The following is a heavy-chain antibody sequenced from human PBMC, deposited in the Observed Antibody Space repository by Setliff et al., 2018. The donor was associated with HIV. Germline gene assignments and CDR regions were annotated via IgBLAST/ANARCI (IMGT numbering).Heavy chain of an antibody. J-gene: IGHJ5*02. CDR2: INPNGGST. V-gene: IGHV1-46*01. CDR3: ARGGPGSSFGYDWFDP. CDR1: GYTFTSYY. D-gene: IGHD5-18*01. Sequence: ASVKVSCKASGYTFTSYYIHCLRQAPGQGPEWMGIINPNGGSTNYAQKFQGGVAMTADTSTNTVYMELSSLRSEDTAIYYCARGGPGSSFGYDWFDPWGQGTPVTVSS.